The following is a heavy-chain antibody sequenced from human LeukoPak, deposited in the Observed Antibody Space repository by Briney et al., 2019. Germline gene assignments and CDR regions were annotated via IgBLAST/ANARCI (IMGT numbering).Heavy chain of an antibody. CDR3: SRQDPDMASAFDI. Sequence: EESLKISCRGSGYTFSQYRIAWVRQMPGRGLEWMGMIDPGDSDTRYSPSFQGQVTVSADKSISTAYLQWSSLKASDTAMYYCSRQDPDMASAFDIWGQGTMVTVSS. J-gene: IGHJ3*02. CDR2: IDPGDSDT. CDR1: GYTFSQYR. D-gene: IGHD3-9*01. V-gene: IGHV5-51*01.